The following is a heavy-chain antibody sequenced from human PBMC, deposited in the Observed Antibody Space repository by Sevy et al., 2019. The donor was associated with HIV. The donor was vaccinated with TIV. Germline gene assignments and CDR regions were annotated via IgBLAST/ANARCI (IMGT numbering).Heavy chain of an antibody. CDR2: ISGFGDKT. V-gene: IGHV3-23*01. J-gene: IGHJ6*02. CDR3: AKAGGINWFYYYYGIDV. D-gene: IGHD1-1*01. CDR1: GVTFSDYA. Sequence: GGSLRLSCAVSGVTFSDYAMSWVRQAPGKGLEWVSFISGFGDKTYYADSVRGRFTISRDNSKNTLHLQRNSLGAEDTAVYYCAKAGGINWFYYYYGIDVWGQGTTVTVSS.